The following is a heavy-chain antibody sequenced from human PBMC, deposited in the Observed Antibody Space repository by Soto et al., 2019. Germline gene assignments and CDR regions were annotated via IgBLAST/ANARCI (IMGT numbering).Heavy chain of an antibody. CDR3: ARPKYPSSSWLYGMDV. J-gene: IGHJ6*02. CDR1: GFTFSSYA. CDR2: ISYDGSNK. D-gene: IGHD6-13*01. Sequence: QVQLVESGGGVVQLGRSLRLSCAASGFTFSSYAMHWVRQAPGKGLEWVAVISYDGSNKYYADSVKGRFTISRDNSKNTLYLQMNSLRAEDTAVYYCARPKYPSSSWLYGMDVWGQGTTVTVSS. V-gene: IGHV3-30-3*01.